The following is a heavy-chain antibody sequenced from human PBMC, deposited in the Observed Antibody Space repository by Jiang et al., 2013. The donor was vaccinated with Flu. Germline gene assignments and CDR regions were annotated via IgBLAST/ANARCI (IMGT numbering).Heavy chain of an antibody. V-gene: IGHV1-2*04. CDR1: GYTFTGYY. J-gene: IGHJ5*02. CDR2: INPNNGNT. D-gene: IGHD2-15*01. Sequence: SGAEVKKPGASVKVSCKASGYTFTGYYIHWVRQAPGQGLEWMGWINPNNGNTNFAQKFQGWVTVTRDTSISTVYMELSSLKSDDTAVYYCAKDAVVAAGTAWFDPWGQGTLVTVSP. CDR3: AKDAVVAAGTAWFDP.